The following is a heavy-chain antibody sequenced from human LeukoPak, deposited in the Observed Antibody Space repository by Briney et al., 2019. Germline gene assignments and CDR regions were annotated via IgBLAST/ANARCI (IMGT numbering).Heavy chain of an antibody. CDR1: GFTFSSFA. J-gene: IGHJ4*02. D-gene: IGHD5-12*01. CDR3: AKYGGYSAYDF. Sequence: PGGSLRLSCAASGFTFSSFAMTWVRQAPGKGLEWVSAITGSGGSTYYADSVKSRFTISRDNSKNTLYLQISSLRAEDTAVYYCAKYGGYSAYDFWGQGTLVTVSS. CDR2: ITGSGGST. V-gene: IGHV3-23*01.